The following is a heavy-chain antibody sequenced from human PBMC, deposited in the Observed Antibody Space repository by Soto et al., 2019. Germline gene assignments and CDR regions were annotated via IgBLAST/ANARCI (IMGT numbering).Heavy chain of an antibody. Sequence: PGGSLRLSCAASGFTFTRYSMNWVRQAPGKGLEWVSSISSTTNYIYYGDSMKGRFTISRDNAKNSLYLEMNSLRAEDTAVYYCARGGNPSFLFDYWGQGTLVTVSS. V-gene: IGHV3-21*06. D-gene: IGHD3-10*01. CDR3: ARGGNPSFLFDY. J-gene: IGHJ4*02. CDR1: GFTFTRYS. CDR2: ISSTTNYI.